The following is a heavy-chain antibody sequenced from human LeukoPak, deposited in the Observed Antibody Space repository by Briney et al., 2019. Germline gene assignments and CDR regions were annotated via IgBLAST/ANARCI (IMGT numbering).Heavy chain of an antibody. J-gene: IGHJ5*02. CDR2: INHSGST. CDR3: ARQAGTGWFDP. Sequence: SETLSLTCAVHGGSFSGYYWSWIRQPPGKGLEWIGEINHSGSTNYNPSLKSRVTISVDTSKNQFSLKLSPVTAADTAVYYCARQAGTGWFDPWGQGTLVTVSS. V-gene: IGHV4-34*01. D-gene: IGHD6-19*01. CDR1: GGSFSGYY.